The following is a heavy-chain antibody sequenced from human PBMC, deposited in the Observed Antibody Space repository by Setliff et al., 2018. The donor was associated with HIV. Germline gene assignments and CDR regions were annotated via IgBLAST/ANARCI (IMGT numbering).Heavy chain of an antibody. CDR2: IYHSGST. V-gene: IGHV4-38-2*01. D-gene: IGHD5-12*01. CDR1: GYSISSGYY. Sequence: SETLSLTCAVSGYSISSGYYWGWIRQPPGKGLEWIGSIYHSGSTYYNPSLKSRVTISVDTSKNQFSLKLSSVTAADTAVYYCARVYSGYDWSPAGARTRYFDCWGQGTLVTVSS. CDR3: ARVYSGYDWSPAGARTRYFDC. J-gene: IGHJ4*02.